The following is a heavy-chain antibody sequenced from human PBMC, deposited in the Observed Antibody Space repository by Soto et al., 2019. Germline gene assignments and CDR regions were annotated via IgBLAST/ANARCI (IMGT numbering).Heavy chain of an antibody. J-gene: IGHJ4*02. CDR2: SHYSGST. Sequence: SDTLSLTCTVSGGSISSYYLSWIRQPPGKGLEWIGYSHYSGSTDYNPSLKSRVTISVDASSNEFSLKLRSVTAADTAVYYCARGGWYEDHWGQGTLVTVSS. D-gene: IGHD6-19*01. V-gene: IGHV4-59*08. CDR1: GGSISSYY. CDR3: ARGGWYEDH.